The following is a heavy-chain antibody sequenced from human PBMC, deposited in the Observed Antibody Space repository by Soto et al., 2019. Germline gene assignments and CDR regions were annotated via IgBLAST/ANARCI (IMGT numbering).Heavy chain of an antibody. D-gene: IGHD6-19*01. J-gene: IGHJ4*02. CDR3: ARGDSVVGLAY. CDR2: ITHRGST. CDR1: GGSFRGYY. V-gene: IGHV4-34*01. Sequence: QVQLQQWGAGLLKPSETLSLTCAVYGGSFRGYYWSWIRQPPGEGLEWIGEITHRGSTKYNPSLKSRVTISVDTSKSQFSLKLDSLTAADTAVYYCARGDSVVGLAYWGQGTLVTVSS.